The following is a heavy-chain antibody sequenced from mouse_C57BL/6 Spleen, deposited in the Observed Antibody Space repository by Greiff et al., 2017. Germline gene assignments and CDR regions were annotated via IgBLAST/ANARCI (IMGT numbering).Heavy chain of an antibody. CDR2: IRSKSSNYAT. V-gene: IGHV10-3*01. CDR3: VREQALYYCSRNYFDY. CDR1: GFTFNTYA. Sequence: DVHLVESGGGLVQPKGSLKLSCAASGFTFNTYAMHWVRQAPGKGLEWVARIRSKSSNYATYYADSVKDRFTISRDDSQSMLYLQMTNLKTEDTAMYYCVREQALYYCSRNYFDYWGQGTTRTVSS. D-gene: IGHD1-1*01. J-gene: IGHJ2*01.